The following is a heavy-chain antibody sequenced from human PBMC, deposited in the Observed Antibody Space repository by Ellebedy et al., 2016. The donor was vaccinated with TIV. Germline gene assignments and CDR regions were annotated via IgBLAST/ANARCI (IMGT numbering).Heavy chain of an antibody. Sequence: MPSETLSLTCTVSGGSISSGDYYWSWIRQPPRKGLEWIGYIYYSGSTYYNPSLKSRVTISVDTSKNQFSLKLSSVTAADTAVYYCARQPRIQLWLRPFDYWGQGTLVTVSS. CDR1: GGSISSGDYY. D-gene: IGHD5-18*01. V-gene: IGHV4-30-4*01. J-gene: IGHJ4*02. CDR2: IYYSGST. CDR3: ARQPRIQLWLRPFDY.